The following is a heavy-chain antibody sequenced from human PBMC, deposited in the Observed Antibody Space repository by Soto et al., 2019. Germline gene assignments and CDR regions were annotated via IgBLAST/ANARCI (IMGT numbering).Heavy chain of an antibody. V-gene: IGHV3-15*07. D-gene: IGHD1-26*01. J-gene: IGHJ4*02. CDR2: IRSKTDGGTT. CDR3: WSGNYRDY. CDR1: GFTFSNAW. Sequence: GGSLRLSCAVSGFTFSNAWMNWVRQAPGKGLEWVGRIRSKTDGGTTDYAAPVKGRFTISGDDSENTVFLQMNSLKTEDTAVYYCWSGNYRDYWGQGTLVTVSS.